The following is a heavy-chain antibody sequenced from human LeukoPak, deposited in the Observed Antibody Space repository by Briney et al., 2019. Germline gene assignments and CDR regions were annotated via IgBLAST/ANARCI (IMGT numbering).Heavy chain of an antibody. D-gene: IGHD2-2*02. CDR1: GYSINSGYY. Sequence: SETLSLTCAVSGYSINSGYYWGWIRQPPGKGLEWIGSIYHSGSTYYNPSLKSRVTISVDTSKNQFSLKLSSVTAADTAEHYCASQLGYCSSTGCYTEWYFDLWGRGTLVTVSS. J-gene: IGHJ2*01. V-gene: IGHV4-38-2*01. CDR2: IYHSGST. CDR3: ASQLGYCSSTGCYTEWYFDL.